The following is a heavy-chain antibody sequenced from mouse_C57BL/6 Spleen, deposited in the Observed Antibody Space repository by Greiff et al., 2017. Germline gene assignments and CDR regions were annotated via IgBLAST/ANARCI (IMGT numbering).Heavy chain of an antibody. D-gene: IGHD1-1*01. J-gene: IGHJ2*01. CDR2: FYPGDGDT. Sequence: VTLVESGPELVKPGASVTISCKASGYAFSSSCMNWVKQRPGKGLEWIGRFYPGDGDTKYNGKFKGKATLSADKASSTAYMQLSSLTSEDSAVYFCARWVGSIDFGCRGQGATLTVSS. CDR1: GYAFSSSC. V-gene: IGHV1-82*01. CDR3: ARWVGSIDFGC.